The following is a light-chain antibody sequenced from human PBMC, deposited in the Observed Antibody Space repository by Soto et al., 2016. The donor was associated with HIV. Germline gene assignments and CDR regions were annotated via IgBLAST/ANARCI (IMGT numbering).Light chain of an antibody. V-gene: IGKV1-9*01. CDR2: AAF. J-gene: IGKJ4*01. Sequence: DIQMTQSPSSLSASVGDRVTISCRASQSISSYLNWYQQKPGKAPKLLIYAAFSLQSGVPSRFSGSGSGTEFTLTISSLQPENFATYYCQQLNSYTFGGGTKVEIK. CDR1: QSISSY. CDR3: QQLNSYT.